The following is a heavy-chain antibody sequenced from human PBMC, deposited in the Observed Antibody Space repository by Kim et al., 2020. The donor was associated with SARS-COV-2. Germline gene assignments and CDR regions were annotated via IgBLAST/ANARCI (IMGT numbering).Heavy chain of an antibody. Sequence: RVTISVDTSKNQFSLKLSSVTAADTAVYYCARARSRRITIFGVVPYYFDYWGQGTLVTVSS. D-gene: IGHD3-3*01. CDR3: ARARSRRITIFGVVPYYFDY. V-gene: IGHV4-59*01. J-gene: IGHJ4*02.